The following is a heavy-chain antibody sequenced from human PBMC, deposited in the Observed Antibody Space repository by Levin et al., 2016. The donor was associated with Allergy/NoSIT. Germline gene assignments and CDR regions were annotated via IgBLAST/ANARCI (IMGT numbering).Heavy chain of an antibody. Sequence: GGSLRLSCAASGFTFSRFSMNWVRQAPGKGLEWVASITDSGDATFYADSVRGRFTIFRDNSKNYLYLQMNDLGGDDTAVYYCETRAYWGQGTLVTVSS. CDR2: ITDSGDAT. D-gene: IGHD1-14*01. V-gene: IGHV3-21*04. CDR3: ETRAY. CDR1: GFTFSRFS. J-gene: IGHJ4*02.